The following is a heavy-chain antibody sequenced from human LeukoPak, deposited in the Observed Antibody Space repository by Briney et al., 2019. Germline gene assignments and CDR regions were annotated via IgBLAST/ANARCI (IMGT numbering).Heavy chain of an antibody. D-gene: IGHD3-22*01. CDR3: AKDIRSRHYDSSLDANFDY. Sequence: GGSLRLSCAASKFTFSNYAMSWVRQAPGKGLEWVSGISWNSGSIGYADSVKGRFTISRDNAKNSLYLQMNSLRAEDTALYYCAKDIRSRHYDSSLDANFDYWGQGTLVTVSS. V-gene: IGHV3-9*01. CDR2: ISWNSGSI. J-gene: IGHJ4*02. CDR1: KFTFSNYA.